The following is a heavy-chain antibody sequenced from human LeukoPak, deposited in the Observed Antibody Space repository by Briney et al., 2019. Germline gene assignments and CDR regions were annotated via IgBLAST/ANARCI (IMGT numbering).Heavy chain of an antibody. CDR2: ISAYNGNT. V-gene: IGHV1-18*01. Sequence: ASVKVSCKASGYTFTSYGISWVRQAPGQGLEWMGWISAYNGNTNYAQKLQGRVTITRNTSISTAYMELSSLRFEDTAVYYCARVPRGYSSSWSTYYFDYWGQGTLVTVSS. D-gene: IGHD6-13*01. J-gene: IGHJ4*02. CDR3: ARVPRGYSSSWSTYYFDY. CDR1: GYTFTSYG.